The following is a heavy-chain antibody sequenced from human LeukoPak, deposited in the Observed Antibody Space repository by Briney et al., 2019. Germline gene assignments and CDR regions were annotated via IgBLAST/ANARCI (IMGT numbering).Heavy chain of an antibody. CDR3: ARDGYCSGGSCQPGAY. CDR2: ISAYNGNT. D-gene: IGHD2-15*01. Sequence: GASVKVSCKASGYSFSGYYMHWVRQAPGQGLEWMGWISAYNGNTNYAQKLHGRVTMTTDTSTNTAYMELRSLRSDDTAVYYCARDGYCSGGSCQPGAYWGQGTLVTVSS. V-gene: IGHV1-18*01. J-gene: IGHJ4*02. CDR1: GYSFSGYY.